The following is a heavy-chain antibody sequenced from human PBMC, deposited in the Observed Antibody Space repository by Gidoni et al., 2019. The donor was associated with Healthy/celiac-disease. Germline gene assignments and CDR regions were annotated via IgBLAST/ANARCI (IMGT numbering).Heavy chain of an antibody. J-gene: IGHJ4*02. Sequence: VSAISGSGGSTYYADSVKGRFTISSDNSKNTLYLQMNSLRAEDTAVYYCAKAPSRVRLGEFDWGQGTLVTVSS. CDR2: ISGSGGST. CDR3: AKAPSRVRLGEFD. V-gene: IGHV3-23*01. D-gene: IGHD3-16*01.